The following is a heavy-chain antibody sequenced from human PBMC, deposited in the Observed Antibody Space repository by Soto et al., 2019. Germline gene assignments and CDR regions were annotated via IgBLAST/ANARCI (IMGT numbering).Heavy chain of an antibody. D-gene: IGHD3-22*01. CDR3: ARGPTDYYDNSGDFFLDY. CDR1: GYTFTTYG. J-gene: IGHJ4*02. CDR2: ISTYNGNT. V-gene: IGHV1-18*01. Sequence: QVQLVQSGAEVKKPGASVKVSCKASGYTFTTYGMSWVRQALGQGLDWMGWISTYNGNTKYAERLQGRVTMTTDTTTSRAYMELRSLRSDDTAVYYCARGPTDYYDNSGDFFLDYWGQGTLVSVSS.